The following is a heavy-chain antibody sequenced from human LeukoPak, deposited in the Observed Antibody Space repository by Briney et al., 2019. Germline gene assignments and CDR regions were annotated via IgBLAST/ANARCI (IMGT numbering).Heavy chain of an antibody. J-gene: IGHJ4*02. CDR1: GFTFSSYG. CDR3: AKDRDYYDSSGYLDY. V-gene: IGHV3-30*02. D-gene: IGHD3-22*01. Sequence: GGSLRLSCAGSGFTFSSYGMHWVRQAPGKGLGWVVFIRYDGSNKYYADSVKGRFTISRDNSKNTLYLQMDSLRAEDTAVYYCAKDRDYYDSSGYLDYWGQGTLVTVSS. CDR2: IRYDGSNK.